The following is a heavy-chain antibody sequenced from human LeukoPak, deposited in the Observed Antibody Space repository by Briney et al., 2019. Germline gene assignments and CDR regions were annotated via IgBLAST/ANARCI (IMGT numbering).Heavy chain of an antibody. J-gene: IGHJ4*02. CDR3: ARHGWLSVGSAAFDY. Sequence: PSETLSLTCTVSGGSISSYYWSWIRQPPGKGLEWIGYIYYSGGTNYNPSLKSRVTISVGTSKNQFSLKLSSVTAADTAVYYCARHGWLSVGSAAFDYWGQGTLVTVSS. V-gene: IGHV4-59*08. CDR1: GGSISSYY. CDR2: IYYSGGT. D-gene: IGHD5-24*01.